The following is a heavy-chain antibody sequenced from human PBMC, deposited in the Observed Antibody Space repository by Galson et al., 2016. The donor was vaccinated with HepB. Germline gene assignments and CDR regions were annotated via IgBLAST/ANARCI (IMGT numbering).Heavy chain of an antibody. Sequence: SLRLSCAASGFTFSSYAMAWVRQAPGKGLEWVSGMSDSDDIYYSPTVKGRFTISRDNSKNTVFLQLTSLRAEETAVYYCAKDKRGHSSAWYWYFDYWGPGTLVSVSS. CDR1: GFTFSSYA. V-gene: IGHV3-23*01. D-gene: IGHD6-13*01. CDR2: MSDSDDI. CDR3: AKDKRGHSSAWYWYFDY. J-gene: IGHJ4*02.